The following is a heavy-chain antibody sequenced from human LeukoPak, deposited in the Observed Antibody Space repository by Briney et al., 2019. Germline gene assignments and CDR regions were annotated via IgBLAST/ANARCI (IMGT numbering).Heavy chain of an antibody. CDR2: IYYSGST. V-gene: IGHV4-39*01. D-gene: IGHD6-19*01. CDR3: GTVAGQSIDY. CDR1: GGSISSSSYY. Sequence: SVTLSLTCTVSGGSISSSSYYWGWIGQPPGKGLEWIGSIYYSGSTYYNPSLKSRVTISVDTSKNQFSLKLSSVTAADTAVYYCGTVAGQSIDYWGQGTLVTVSS. J-gene: IGHJ4*02.